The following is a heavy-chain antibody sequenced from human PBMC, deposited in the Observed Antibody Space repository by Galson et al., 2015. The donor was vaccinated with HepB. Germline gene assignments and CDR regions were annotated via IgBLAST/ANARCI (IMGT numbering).Heavy chain of an antibody. J-gene: IGHJ2*01. V-gene: IGHV3-48*02. Sequence: SLRLSCAASGFTFSNSGMHWVRQAPGKGLESVSYISSTGTTMYYADSAKGRFTISRDNAQNSLYLQMNSLRDEDTAVYYCARVYFGSGSSSAYWYFDLWGRGALVTVSS. D-gene: IGHD3-10*01. CDR3: ARVYFGSGSSSAYWYFDL. CDR1: GFTFSNSG. CDR2: ISSTGTTM.